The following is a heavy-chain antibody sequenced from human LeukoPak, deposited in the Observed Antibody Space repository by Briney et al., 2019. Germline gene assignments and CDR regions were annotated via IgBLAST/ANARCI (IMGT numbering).Heavy chain of an antibody. J-gene: IGHJ3*02. CDR3: AREIDDSSGYYWLAFDI. CDR1: GGTFSSYA. Sequence: SVKVSCKASGGTFSSYAISWVRQAPGQGLEWMGGIIPIFGTANYAQKFQGRVTITADKATSTAYMELSSLRSEDTAVYYCAREIDDSSGYYWLAFDIWGQGTMVTVSS. D-gene: IGHD3-22*01. CDR2: IIPIFGTA. V-gene: IGHV1-69*06.